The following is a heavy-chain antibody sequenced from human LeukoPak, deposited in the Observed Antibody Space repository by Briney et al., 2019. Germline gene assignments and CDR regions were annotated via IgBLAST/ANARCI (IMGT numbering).Heavy chain of an antibody. Sequence: SETLSLTCAVYGGSFSGYYWSWIRQPPGKGLEWIGEINHSGSTNYNPSFKSRVTISVDTSKNQFSLKLSSVTAADTAVYYCARGRIVVVPAARLWFDPWGQGTLVTVSS. D-gene: IGHD2-2*01. CDR1: GGSFSGYY. CDR3: ARGRIVVVPAARLWFDP. J-gene: IGHJ5*02. V-gene: IGHV4-34*01. CDR2: INHSGST.